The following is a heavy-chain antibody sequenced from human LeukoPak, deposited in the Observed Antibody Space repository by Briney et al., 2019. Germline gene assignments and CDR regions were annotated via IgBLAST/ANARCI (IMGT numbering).Heavy chain of an antibody. D-gene: IGHD5-18*01. Sequence: SVKVSCKASVGTFSSYAISWVRQAPGQGLEWMGGIIPIFGTANYAQKFQGRVTITADESTSTAYMELSSLRSEDTAVYYCARTAMAVTELPYYFDYWGQGTLVTVSS. CDR2: IIPIFGTA. CDR1: VGTFSSYA. J-gene: IGHJ4*02. CDR3: ARTAMAVTELPYYFDY. V-gene: IGHV1-69*13.